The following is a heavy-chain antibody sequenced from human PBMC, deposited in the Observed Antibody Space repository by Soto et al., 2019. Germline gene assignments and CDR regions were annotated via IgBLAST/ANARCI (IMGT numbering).Heavy chain of an antibody. V-gene: IGHV5-51*01. D-gene: IGHD4-17*01. CDR1: GYSFTNYS. CDR2: IFPGDSET. Sequence: GESLKISCKGSGYSFTNYSIGWVRQMPGKGLEWMGIIFPGDSETRYSPSFQGQVTISADKSISNTYLQWSSLRASDTAIYYCASPYGSSYYNMHVCGSGTTLTVSS. CDR3: ASPYGSSYYNMHV. J-gene: IGHJ6*04.